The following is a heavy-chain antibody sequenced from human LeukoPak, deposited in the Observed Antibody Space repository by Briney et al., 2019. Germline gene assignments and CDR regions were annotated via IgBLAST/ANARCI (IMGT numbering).Heavy chain of an antibody. CDR1: GGSFSGYY. J-gene: IGHJ5*02. V-gene: IGHV4-34*01. CDR3: ARGEGYCSSTSCYARWFDP. D-gene: IGHD2-2*01. CDR2: INHSGST. Sequence: PSETLSLTCAVYGGSFSGYYWSWISQPRGKGLEWIGEINHSGSTNYNPSLKSRVTISVDTSKNQFSLKLSSVTAADTAVYYCARGEGYCSSTSCYARWFDPWGQGSLVTVSS.